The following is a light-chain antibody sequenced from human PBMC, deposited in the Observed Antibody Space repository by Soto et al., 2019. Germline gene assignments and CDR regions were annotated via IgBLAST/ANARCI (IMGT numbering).Light chain of an antibody. CDR2: GAS. CDR1: QSVTSNY. V-gene: IGKV3-20*01. CDR3: QQYGSTPRT. Sequence: EIVLTQSPGTLSLSPGETATLSCRASQSVTSNYLAWYQQKLGQAPRLLIYGASSRATGIPDRFSGSGSGTDFTLTISGLEPEDIAVYYCQQYGSTPRTFGQGTKVDIK. J-gene: IGKJ1*01.